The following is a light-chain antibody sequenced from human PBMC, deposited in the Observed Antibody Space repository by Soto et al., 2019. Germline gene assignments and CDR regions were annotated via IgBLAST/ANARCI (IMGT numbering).Light chain of an antibody. J-gene: IGLJ2*01. Sequence: QSVLTQPPSTSTTTGHGGTISCSGSSSNIGTNTVHWYKQLPGTAPKLLIYSNDLRPSGVPDRFSGSKSGTSASLAISGLQSEDEADYYCEAWDDSRYGAVFGGGTKVTVL. CDR3: EAWDDSRYGAV. CDR2: SND. V-gene: IGLV1-44*01. CDR1: SSNIGTNT.